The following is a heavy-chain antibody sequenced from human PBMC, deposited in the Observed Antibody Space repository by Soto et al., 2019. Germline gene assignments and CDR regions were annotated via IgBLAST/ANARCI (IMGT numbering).Heavy chain of an antibody. D-gene: IGHD2-15*01. CDR1: GGTFSSYT. J-gene: IGHJ5*02. CDR2: IIPILGIA. Sequence: GASVKVSCKASGGTFSSYTISWVRQAPGQGLEWMGRIIPILGIANYAQKFQGRVTITADKSTSTAYMELSSLRSEDTAVYYCARGGYCSGGSCYAFFHINNWFDPWGQGTLVTVSS. V-gene: IGHV1-69*02. CDR3: ARGGYCSGGSCYAFFHINNWFDP.